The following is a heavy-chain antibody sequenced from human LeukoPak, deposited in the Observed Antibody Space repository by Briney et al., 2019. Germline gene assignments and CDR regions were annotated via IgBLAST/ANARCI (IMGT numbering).Heavy chain of an antibody. CDR3: ARDHRYAFDN. CDR1: GFNFIYYS. D-gene: IGHD5-12*01. V-gene: IGHV3-48*01. Sequence: GGSLRLSCAASGFNFIYYSMNWVRQAPGKGLEWISYIGISSGNTKYADSVKGRFTISRDKARNSLYLQMNILRVEDTAVYYCARDHRYAFDNWGHGTLVTVSS. CDR2: IGISSGNT. J-gene: IGHJ4*01.